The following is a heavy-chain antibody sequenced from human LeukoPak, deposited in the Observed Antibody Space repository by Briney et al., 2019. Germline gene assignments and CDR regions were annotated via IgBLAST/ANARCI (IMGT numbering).Heavy chain of an antibody. V-gene: IGHV3-33*01. CDR3: ARDNYYDSSGYYPYDAFDI. CDR2: IWYDGSNK. J-gene: IGHJ3*02. D-gene: IGHD3-22*01. CDR1: GFTFSGYG. Sequence: PGGSLRLSCAASGFTFSGYGMHWVRQAPGKGLEWVAVIWYDGSNKYYADSVKGRFTISRDNSKNTLYLQMNSLRAEDTAVYYCARDNYYDSSGYYPYDAFDIRGQGTMVTVSS.